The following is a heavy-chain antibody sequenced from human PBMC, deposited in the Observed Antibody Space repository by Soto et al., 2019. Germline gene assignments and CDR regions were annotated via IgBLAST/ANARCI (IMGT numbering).Heavy chain of an antibody. Sequence: QVQLRESGPGLVKPSQTLSLTCSVSGASVAGGSYYWRWVRQPPGKGLQWIGYIPSRGRPFYNPSPKCRGTITADTSKNQFSLQLTSVTAADTAVYYCARDTYSGYDFGLWGKGTLVTVSS. J-gene: IGHJ5*02. V-gene: IGHV4-30-4*01. CDR1: GASVAGGSYY. D-gene: IGHD5-12*01. CDR3: ARDTYSGYDFGL. CDR2: IPSRGRP.